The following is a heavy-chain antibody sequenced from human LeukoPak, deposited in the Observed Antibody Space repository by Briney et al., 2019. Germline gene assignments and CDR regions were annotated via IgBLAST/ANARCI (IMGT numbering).Heavy chain of an antibody. Sequence: SETLSLTCIVSGGSISSSPYHWGWIRQSPGKGLEWIGNVYYSGSTFYNPSLKSRVTISVDTSKNQFSLKLGSVTAADTAVYYCATSYGGHGNVFDYWGQGTLVTVSS. CDR1: GGSISSSPYH. CDR3: ATSYGGHGNVFDY. CDR2: VYYSGST. J-gene: IGHJ4*02. D-gene: IGHD4-23*01. V-gene: IGHV4-39*01.